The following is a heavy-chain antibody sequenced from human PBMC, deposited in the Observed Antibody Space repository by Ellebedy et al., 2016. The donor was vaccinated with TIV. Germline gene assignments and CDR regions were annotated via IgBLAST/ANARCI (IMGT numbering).Heavy chain of an antibody. Sequence: AASVKVSCKVSGYTLTELSMHWVRQAPGKGLEWMGGFDPEDGETINAQKFQGRVTMTEDTSTDTAYMELSSLRSEDTAVYYCATITIFGPNYYYGMDVWGQGTTVTVSS. J-gene: IGHJ6*02. V-gene: IGHV1-24*01. CDR2: FDPEDGET. CDR1: GYTLTELS. CDR3: ATITIFGPNYYYGMDV. D-gene: IGHD3-3*01.